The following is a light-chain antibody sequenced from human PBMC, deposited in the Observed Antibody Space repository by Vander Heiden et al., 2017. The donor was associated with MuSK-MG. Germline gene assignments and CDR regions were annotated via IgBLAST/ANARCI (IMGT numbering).Light chain of an antibody. Sequence: QSVLTHPPSGSGAPGQSVTLPCTGSSSTIRPGYAVPWFPQLPGTVPKLRSEDSINRPSGVPDRFSGSKSVTSASLKITGLQAEEEAEDDCQYCGSSLSGSVFGGGTKFTVL. J-gene: IGLJ3*02. CDR2: DSI. CDR3: QYCGSSLSGSV. V-gene: IGLV1-40*01. CDR1: SSTIRPGYA.